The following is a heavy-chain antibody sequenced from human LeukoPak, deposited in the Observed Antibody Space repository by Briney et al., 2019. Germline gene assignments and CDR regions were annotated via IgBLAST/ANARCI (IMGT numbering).Heavy chain of an antibody. CDR3: ASSGSGWWDDRIPNPYWYFDL. CDR2: ISSSGSYI. Sequence: GGSLRLSCVASGFTFSSYSMNWVRQAPGKGLEWVSSISSSGSYIYYADSVKGRFTISRDNAKNSLYLQMNSLRAEDTAVYYCASSGSGWWDDRIPNPYWYFDLWGRGTLVTVSS. D-gene: IGHD6-19*01. CDR1: GFTFSSYS. V-gene: IGHV3-21*01. J-gene: IGHJ2*01.